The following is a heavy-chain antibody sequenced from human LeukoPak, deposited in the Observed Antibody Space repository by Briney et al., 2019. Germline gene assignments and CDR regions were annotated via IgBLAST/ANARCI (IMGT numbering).Heavy chain of an antibody. J-gene: IGHJ4*02. CDR1: GFTFSNFG. CDR2: ISYDGKNE. CDR3: AKQMAVDYLDY. D-gene: IGHD5-24*01. V-gene: IGHV3-30*18. Sequence: PGGSLRLSCAASGFTFSNFGMHWVRQAPGKGLEWVAVISYDGKNEYYTDSGKGRFTISRDNAKNTVYLQINSLKPEDTAVYYCAKQMAVDYLDYWGQGTLVTVSS.